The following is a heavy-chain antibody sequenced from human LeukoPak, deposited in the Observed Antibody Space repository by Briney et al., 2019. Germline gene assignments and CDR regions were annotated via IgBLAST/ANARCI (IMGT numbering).Heavy chain of an antibody. J-gene: IGHJ1*01. CDR3: ARGYYGDYVSDSYFQH. D-gene: IGHD4-17*01. CDR2: IYTSGST. Sequence: SETLSLTCTVSGGSISSYYWSWIRQPAGKGLEWIGRIYTSGSTNYNPSLKSRVTMSVDTSKNQFSLKLSSVTAADTAVYYCARGYYGDYVSDSYFQHWGQGTLVTVSS. V-gene: IGHV4-4*07. CDR1: GGSISSYY.